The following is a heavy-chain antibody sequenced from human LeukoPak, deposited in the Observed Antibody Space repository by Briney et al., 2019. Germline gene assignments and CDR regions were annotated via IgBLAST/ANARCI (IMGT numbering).Heavy chain of an antibody. CDR2: ISYSGST. CDR3: ARNWVTVLEPEDNFFDP. D-gene: IGHD3-9*01. CDR1: GVSISDYY. Sequence: SETLSLTCTVSGVSISDYYWSWIRQPPGKGLEWIGYISYSGSTKYIPSFKSRVTMSTDTSKNQFSLKLRSLTTADTAVYYCARNWVTVLEPEDNFFDPWGRGTLVTVSS. V-gene: IGHV4-59*01. J-gene: IGHJ5*02.